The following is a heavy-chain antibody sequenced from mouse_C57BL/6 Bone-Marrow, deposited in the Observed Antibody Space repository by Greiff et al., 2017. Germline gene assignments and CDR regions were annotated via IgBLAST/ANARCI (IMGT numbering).Heavy chain of an antibody. CDR1: GFTFSSYA. CDR3: ARVDYDYPTFDV. J-gene: IGHJ1*03. D-gene: IGHD2-4*01. CDR2: ISDGGSYT. Sequence: VQLKESGGGLVKPGGSLKLSCAASGFTFSSYAMSWVRQTPEKRLEWVATISDGGSYTYYPDNVKGRFTISRDNAKNNLYLQMSHLKSEDTAMYYCARVDYDYPTFDVWGTGTTVTVSS. V-gene: IGHV5-4*01.